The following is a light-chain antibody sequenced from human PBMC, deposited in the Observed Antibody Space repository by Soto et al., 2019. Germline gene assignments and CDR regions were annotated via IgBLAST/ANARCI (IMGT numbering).Light chain of an antibody. V-gene: IGKV4-1*01. CDR1: QSVLYVPTNKNY. CDR3: QQSYSTPLT. Sequence: DIMVTQSPDCLPVSLGERATITCRSSQSVLYVPTNKNYLAWYQQKPGQPPKLLIYWAATRESGVPDRFSGSGSGTDFTLTISSLQSEDFAVYYCQQSYSTPLTFGQGTKVDI. CDR2: WAA. J-gene: IGKJ1*01.